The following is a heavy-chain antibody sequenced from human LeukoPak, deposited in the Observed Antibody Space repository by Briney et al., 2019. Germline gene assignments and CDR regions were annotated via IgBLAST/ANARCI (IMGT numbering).Heavy chain of an antibody. J-gene: IGHJ6*02. CDR2: ISWNRGTI. D-gene: IGHD6-19*01. CDR3: AKTSRGISVAAPYGMDV. CDR1: GVTFDDYA. V-gene: IGHV3-9*01. Sequence: GGSLRLSCAASGVTFDDYAMHWVRQVPVKGLEWVAGISWNRGTIGYADSVKGRFTISRDNAKSSLYLQMNNLRPEDTALYYCAKTSRGISVAAPYGMDVWGQGTTVTVS.